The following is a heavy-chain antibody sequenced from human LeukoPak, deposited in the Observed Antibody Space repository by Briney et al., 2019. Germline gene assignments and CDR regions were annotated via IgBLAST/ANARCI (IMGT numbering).Heavy chain of an antibody. CDR3: AKGPGLQLSRSAGSGYHTPFDY. J-gene: IGHJ4*02. V-gene: IGHV3-30*02. CDR1: GFTFSSYG. D-gene: IGHD3-3*01. CDR2: IRYDGSNK. Sequence: GGSLRLSCAASGFTFSSYGMHWVRQAPGKGLEWVAFIRYDGSNKYYADSVKGRFTISRDNSKNTLYLQMNSLRAEDTAVYYCAKGPGLQLSRSAGSGYHTPFDYWGQGTLVTVSS.